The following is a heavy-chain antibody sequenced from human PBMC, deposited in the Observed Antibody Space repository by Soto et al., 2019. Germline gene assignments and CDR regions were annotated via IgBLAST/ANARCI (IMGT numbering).Heavy chain of an antibody. Sequence: QVQLQESGPGLVQPSETLSLTCTVSGGSMSGYYWSWVRQTPEKGLEWIVNIFYGGSTTHSPSLKSRATISVDTFRNQFSLKLTSGIATDTAVYYCARHVGKWGFDYWGQGTLVTVSS. V-gene: IGHV4-59*08. CDR1: GGSMSGYY. CDR2: IFYGGST. J-gene: IGHJ4*02. D-gene: IGHD1-26*01. CDR3: ARHVGKWGFDY.